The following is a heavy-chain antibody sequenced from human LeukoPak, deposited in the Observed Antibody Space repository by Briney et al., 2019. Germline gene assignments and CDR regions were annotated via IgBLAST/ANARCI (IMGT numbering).Heavy chain of an antibody. J-gene: IGHJ5*02. CDR2: IYYSGST. V-gene: IGHV4-39*01. CDR3: ARRPDGIAAADDWFDP. CDR1: GGSISSSLYH. Sequence: PSETPSLTCTVSGGSISSSLYHWGWIRQPPGKGLEWIGSIYYSGSTYYNPSLKSRVTISVDTSKNQFSLKLSSVTAADTAVYYCARRPDGIAAADDWFDPWGQGTLVTVSS. D-gene: IGHD6-13*01.